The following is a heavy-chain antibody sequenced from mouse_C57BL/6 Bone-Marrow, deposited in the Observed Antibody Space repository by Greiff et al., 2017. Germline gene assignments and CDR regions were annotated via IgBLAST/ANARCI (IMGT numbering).Heavy chain of an antibody. J-gene: IGHJ3*01. V-gene: IGHV1-69*01. Sequence: QVQLQPGAELVMPGASVKLSCKASGYTFTSYWMHWVKQRPGQGLEWIGEIDPSDSYTNYNQKFKGKSTLTVDKSSSTAYMQLSSLTSEDSAVYYCAREGMLSAWCADWGQGTLVTVSA. D-gene: IGHD3-2*02. CDR3: AREGMLSAWCAD. CDR1: GYTFTSYW. CDR2: IDPSDSYT.